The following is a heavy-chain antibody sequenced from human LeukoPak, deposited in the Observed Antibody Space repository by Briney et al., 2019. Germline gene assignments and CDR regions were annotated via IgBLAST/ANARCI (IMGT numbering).Heavy chain of an antibody. CDR3: AKDRQQQLGQGRNYYYYYMDV. V-gene: IGHV4-34*01. D-gene: IGHD6-13*01. CDR2: INHSGST. CDR1: GRFFRRCY. Sequence: SETVSLTCAFYGRFFRRCYWSWMRQPRGKGLVGIGEINHSGSTNYNPSLKSRVTISVYTSKVQFSLKLSSVTAADTAGYYCAKDRQQQLGQGRNYYYYYMDVWGKGTTVTVSS. J-gene: IGHJ6*03.